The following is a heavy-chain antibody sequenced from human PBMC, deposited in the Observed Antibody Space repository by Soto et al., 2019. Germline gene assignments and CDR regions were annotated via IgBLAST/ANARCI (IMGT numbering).Heavy chain of an antibody. D-gene: IGHD2-2*01. J-gene: IGHJ6*02. Sequence: EVQLLESGGGLVQPGGSLRLSCAASGFTFSSYAMSWVRQAPGKGLEWVSAISGSGGSTYYADSVKGRFTISRDNSKNTLYQQMNSRRAEDTAVYYCAKGGSTGRWPYYYGMDVGGQGATVTVSS. CDR3: AKGGSTGRWPYYYGMDV. V-gene: IGHV3-23*01. CDR1: GFTFSSYA. CDR2: ISGSGGST.